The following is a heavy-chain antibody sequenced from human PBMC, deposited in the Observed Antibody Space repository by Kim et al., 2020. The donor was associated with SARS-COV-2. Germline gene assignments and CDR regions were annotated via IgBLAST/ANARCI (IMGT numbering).Heavy chain of an antibody. CDR2: ISGSGGST. Sequence: GGSLRLSCAASGFNFNNYATSWVRQAPGKGLEWVSGISGSGGSTEYADSVKGRFSISKDNSKDTVYLQMNSVRAEDTAMYYCAKATDYISTWGDYYGLDVWGQGTTVTVSS. CDR3: AKATDYISTWGDYYGLDV. V-gene: IGHV3-23*01. CDR1: GFNFNNYA. J-gene: IGHJ6*02. D-gene: IGHD4-4*01.